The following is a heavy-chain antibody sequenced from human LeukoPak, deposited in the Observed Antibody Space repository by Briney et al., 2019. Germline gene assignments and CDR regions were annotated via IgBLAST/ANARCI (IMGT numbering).Heavy chain of an antibody. Sequence: PGGSLRLSCAASGFTFSSYAMSWVRRAPGKGLEWVSAISGSGGSTYYADSVKGRFTISRDNSKNTLYLQMNSLRAEDTAVYYCAKDLDSGSYSDYWGQGTLVTVSS. CDR3: AKDLDSGSYSDY. J-gene: IGHJ4*02. D-gene: IGHD1-26*01. CDR1: GFTFSSYA. CDR2: ISGSGGST. V-gene: IGHV3-23*01.